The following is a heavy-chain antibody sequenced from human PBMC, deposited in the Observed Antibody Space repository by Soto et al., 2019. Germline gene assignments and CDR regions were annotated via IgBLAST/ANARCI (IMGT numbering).Heavy chain of an antibody. CDR2: IYPGDSDT. J-gene: IGHJ4*02. CDR3: ARAYYYDSSPYLPLDY. V-gene: IGHV5-51*01. CDR1: GYSFTTYW. Sequence: GESLKISCKGSGYSFTTYWIGWVRQMPGKGLEWMGIIYPGDSDTRYSPSFQGQVTISADKSISTAYLRWSSLKASDTAMYYCARAYYYDSSPYLPLDYWGQGTLVTVSS. D-gene: IGHD3-22*01.